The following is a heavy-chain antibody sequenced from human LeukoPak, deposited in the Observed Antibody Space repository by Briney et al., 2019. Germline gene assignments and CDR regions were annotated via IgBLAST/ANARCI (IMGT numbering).Heavy chain of an antibody. CDR2: IHSSGST. CDR1: GGSISNYW. D-gene: IGHD4-17*01. V-gene: IGHV4-59*01. J-gene: IGHJ1*01. CDR3: ARDYGDYEFIE. Sequence: PSETLSLTCTVSGGSISNYWWSWIRQPPGKGLEWMGYIHSSGSTNYNTSLKSRITISVDTSKNQFSLKLTSVTAADTAVYYCARDYGDYEFIEWGQGTMVTVSS.